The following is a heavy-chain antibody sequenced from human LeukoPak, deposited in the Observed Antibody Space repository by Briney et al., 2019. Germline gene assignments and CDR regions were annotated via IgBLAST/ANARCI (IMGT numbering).Heavy chain of an antibody. CDR2: ISYDGSNK. Sequence: GRSLRLSCAASGFTFSSYSMRWVRQAPGKGLEWVAVISYDGSNKYYADSVKGRLTISRDNSKNTLYLQMNSLRAEDTVVFYCARDSSAYFDDWGQGTLVTVS. V-gene: IGHV3-30-3*01. CDR1: GFTFSSYS. J-gene: IGHJ4*02. CDR3: ARDSSAYFDD.